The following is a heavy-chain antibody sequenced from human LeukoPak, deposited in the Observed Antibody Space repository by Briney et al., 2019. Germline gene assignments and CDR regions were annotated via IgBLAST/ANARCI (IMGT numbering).Heavy chain of an antibody. V-gene: IGHV1-8*01. J-gene: IGHJ4*02. CDR1: GYTFTSYD. CDR3: ARRRSYYYDSSGYYYSDY. CDR2: MNPNSGNT. D-gene: IGHD3-22*01. Sequence: ASVKVSCXASGYTFTSYDINWVRQATGQGLEWMGWMNPNSGNTGYAQKFQGRVTMTRNTSISTAYMELSSLRSEDTAVYYCARRRSYYYDSSGYYYSDYCGQGTLVTVSS.